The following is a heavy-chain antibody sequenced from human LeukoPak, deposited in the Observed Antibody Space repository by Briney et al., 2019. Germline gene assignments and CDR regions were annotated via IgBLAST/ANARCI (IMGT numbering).Heavy chain of an antibody. CDR2: ISGSGGST. CDR1: GFTFSRYA. V-gene: IGHV3-23*01. Sequence: GGSLRLSCAASGFTFSRYAMSWVSQAPGKGLEWVSAISGSGGSTYYADCVKGRFTISRDNSKNTLYLQMNSLRAEDTAVYYCAKDLSPIQPHYFDYWGQGTLVTVSS. J-gene: IGHJ4*02. D-gene: IGHD5-18*01. CDR3: AKDLSPIQPHYFDY.